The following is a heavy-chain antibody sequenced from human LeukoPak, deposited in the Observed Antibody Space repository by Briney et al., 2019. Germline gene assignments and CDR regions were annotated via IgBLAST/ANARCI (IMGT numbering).Heavy chain of an antibody. D-gene: IGHD6-13*01. CDR1: GGFLSDYN. Sequence: PSETLSLTCAVYGGFLSDYNWSWIRQPPGKGLEWIGEINHSGSTNYNPSLKSRVTISVDTSKNQFSLKLSSVTAADTAVYYCARVQKYSSSWYGYYFDYWGQETLVTVSS. J-gene: IGHJ4*02. CDR3: ARVQKYSSSWYGYYFDY. CDR2: INHSGST. V-gene: IGHV4-34*01.